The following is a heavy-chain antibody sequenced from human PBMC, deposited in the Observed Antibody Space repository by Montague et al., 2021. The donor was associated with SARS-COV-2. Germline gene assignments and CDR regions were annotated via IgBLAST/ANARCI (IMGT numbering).Heavy chain of an antibody. CDR3: TREGYQVRCSDYYYDGMDV. V-gene: IGHV4-34*12. J-gene: IGHJ6*02. D-gene: IGHD2-2*01. CDR1: GGSFSGYY. Sequence: SETLSLTCAVYGGSFSGYYWSWIRQPPGKGLEWIGEIIHSGSTTYNPSLKSRVTISVDTSKNQFSLKLSSVTAADTAVYYCTREGYQVRCSDYYYDGMDVWGQGTTVTVSS. CDR2: IIHSGST.